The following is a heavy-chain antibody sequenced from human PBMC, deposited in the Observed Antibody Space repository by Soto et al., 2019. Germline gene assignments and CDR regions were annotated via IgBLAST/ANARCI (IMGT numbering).Heavy chain of an antibody. CDR1: GGTFSSYT. Sequence: SVKVSCKASGGTFSSYTISWVRQAPGQGLEWMGRIIPILGIANYAQKFQGRVTITADKSTSTAYMELSSLTSEDTAVYFCAAEIDDYADFNHWGQGTPVTVSS. CDR2: IIPILGIA. J-gene: IGHJ5*02. D-gene: IGHD4-17*01. CDR3: AAEIDDYADFNH. V-gene: IGHV1-69*02.